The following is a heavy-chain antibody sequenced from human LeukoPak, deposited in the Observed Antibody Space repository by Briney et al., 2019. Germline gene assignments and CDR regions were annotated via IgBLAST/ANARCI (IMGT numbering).Heavy chain of an antibody. V-gene: IGHV4-4*07. J-gene: IGHJ4*02. CDR1: NGSISSYF. D-gene: IGHD3-10*01. CDR3: ARERAGSGSYRPFDY. CDR2: IYASADT. Sequence: SETLSLTCSVSNGSISSYFWSWIRQPAGKGLEWIGRIYASADTNYDPTLKSRVNMSFDTFKNQFSLNLTSVTAADTAMYYCARERAGSGSYRPFDYWGQGTLVTVSS.